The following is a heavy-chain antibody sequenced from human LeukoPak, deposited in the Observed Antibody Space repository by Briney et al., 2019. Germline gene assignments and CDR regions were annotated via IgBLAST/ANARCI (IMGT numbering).Heavy chain of an antibody. D-gene: IGHD4-17*01. J-gene: IGHJ5*02. CDR2: IYHSGST. CDR3: ARALPAAVTINWFDP. Sequence: PSETLSLTCTVSGYSISNDYYWGWIRPPPGKGLEWIGSIYHSGSTYYNPSLKSRVTISVDTSKNQFSLKLSSVTAADTAVYYCARALPAAVTINWFDPWGQGTLVTVSS. CDR1: GYSISNDYY. V-gene: IGHV4-38-2*02.